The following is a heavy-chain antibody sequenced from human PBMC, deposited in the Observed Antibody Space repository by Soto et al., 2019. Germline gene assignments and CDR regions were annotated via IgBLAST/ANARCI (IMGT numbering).Heavy chain of an antibody. D-gene: IGHD3-3*01. CDR2: INAGNGNT. V-gene: IGHV1-3*01. J-gene: IGHJ6*02. CDR1: GYTFTSYA. CDR3: AREGDFWSGYYYYYGMDV. Sequence: GASVEVSCKASGYTFTSYARQWVRQAPGQRLEWMGWINAGNGNTKYSQKFQGRVTITRDTSASTAYMELSSLRSEDTAVYYCAREGDFWSGYYYYYGMDVWGQGTTVTV.